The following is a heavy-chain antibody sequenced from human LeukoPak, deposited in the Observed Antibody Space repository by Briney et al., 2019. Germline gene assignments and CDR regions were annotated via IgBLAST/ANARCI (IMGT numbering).Heavy chain of an antibody. CDR2: IGPTGDT. CDR1: GFSLNNFV. CDR3: ARETPVVDTNYYGMDV. Sequence: PGGSLRLSCAAAGFSLNNFVMHWVREAAGNGLEWVSTIGPTGDTYYADSVRGRFTISRENAEYSLYLQMNSLRADDTAVYYCARETPVVDTNYYGMDVWGLGTTVTVSS. D-gene: IGHD6-19*01. J-gene: IGHJ6*02. V-gene: IGHV3-13*04.